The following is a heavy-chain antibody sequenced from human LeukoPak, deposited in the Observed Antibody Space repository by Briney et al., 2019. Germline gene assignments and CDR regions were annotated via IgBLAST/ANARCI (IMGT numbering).Heavy chain of an antibody. CDR1: GGSISSGSYY. CDR3: ARVGTYYYGSGSYYNNWFDP. J-gene: IGHJ5*02. CDR2: IYTSGST. V-gene: IGHV4-61*02. Sequence: SETLSLTCTVSGGSISSGSYYWSWIRQPAGKGLEWIGRIYTSGSTNYNPSLKSRVTISVDTSKNQFSLKLSSVTAADTAVYYCARVGTYYYGSGSYYNNWFDPWGQGTLVTVSS. D-gene: IGHD3-10*01.